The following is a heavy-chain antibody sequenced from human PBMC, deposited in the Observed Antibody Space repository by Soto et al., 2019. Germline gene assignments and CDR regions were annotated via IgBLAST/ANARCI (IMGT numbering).Heavy chain of an antibody. CDR1: GFTFSSYA. Sequence: GGSLRLSCAASGFTFSSYAMHWVRQAPGKGLEWVAVISYDGSNKYYADSVKGRFTISRDNSKNTLYLQMNSLRAEDTAVYYCARGGVLLWFGEPLDYWGQGTLVTVSS. D-gene: IGHD3-10*01. CDR2: ISYDGSNK. J-gene: IGHJ4*02. V-gene: IGHV3-30-3*01. CDR3: ARGGVLLWFGEPLDY.